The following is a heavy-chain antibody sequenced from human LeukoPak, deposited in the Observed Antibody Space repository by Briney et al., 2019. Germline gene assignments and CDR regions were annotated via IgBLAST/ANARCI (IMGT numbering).Heavy chain of an antibody. J-gene: IGHJ4*02. V-gene: IGHV4-34*01. CDR1: GGSFSGYY. D-gene: IGHD4-17*01. Sequence: SETLSLTCAVYGGSFSGYYWSWIRQPPGKGLEWIGEINHSGSTNYNPSLKSRVTISVDTSKNQFSLKLSSVTAADTAVYYCARQGGDDYGDYGYWGQGTLVTVSS. CDR2: INHSGST. CDR3: ARQGGDDYGDYGY.